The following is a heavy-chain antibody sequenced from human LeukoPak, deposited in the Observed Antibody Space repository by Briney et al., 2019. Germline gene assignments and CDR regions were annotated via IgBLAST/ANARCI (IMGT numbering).Heavy chain of an antibody. V-gene: IGHV3-23*01. CDR3: ARGPRITIFGGGFDY. Sequence: GGSLRLSCSASGFTFSSYAMSWVRQAPGKGLEWVSLISGSGVRTYYADSVKGRFTISRDSSKNTLYLQMNSLRAEDTAVYYCARGPRITIFGGGFDYWGQGTLVTVSS. J-gene: IGHJ4*02. CDR2: ISGSGVRT. D-gene: IGHD3-3*01. CDR1: GFTFSSYA.